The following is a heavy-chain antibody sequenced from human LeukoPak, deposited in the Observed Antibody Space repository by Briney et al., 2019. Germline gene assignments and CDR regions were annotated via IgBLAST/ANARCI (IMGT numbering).Heavy chain of an antibody. CDR1: GYTFTSYY. CDR3: ARDPRSSWRGYYMDV. CDR2: INPSGGST. Sequence: GASVKVSCKASGYTFTSYYMHWVRQAPGQGLEWMGIINPSGGSTSYAQKFQGRVTMTRDTSTSTVYMELSSLRSEDTAVYYCARDPRSSWRGYYMDVWGKGTTVTISS. V-gene: IGHV1-46*01. D-gene: IGHD6-13*01. J-gene: IGHJ6*03.